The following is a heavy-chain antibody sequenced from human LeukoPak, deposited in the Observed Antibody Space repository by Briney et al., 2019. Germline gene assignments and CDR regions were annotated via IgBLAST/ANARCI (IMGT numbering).Heavy chain of an antibody. CDR3: ARDGYCSGGSCYLDAFDI. CDR2: ISSSSSSYI. Sequence: GGSLRLSCAASGFTFSSYSMNWVRQAPGKGLEWVSSISSSSSSYIYYADSVKGRFTISRDNAKNSLYLQMNSLRAEDTAVYYCARDGYCSGGSCYLDAFDIWGQGTMVTVSS. V-gene: IGHV3-21*01. D-gene: IGHD2-15*01. J-gene: IGHJ3*02. CDR1: GFTFSSYS.